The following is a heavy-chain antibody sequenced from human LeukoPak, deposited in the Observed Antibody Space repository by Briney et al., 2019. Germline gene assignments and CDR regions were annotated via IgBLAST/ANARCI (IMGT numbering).Heavy chain of an antibody. V-gene: IGHV4-4*07. D-gene: IGHD4-11*01. Sequence: PSXXLSLTCTVSGGSISSYYWSWIRQPAGKGLEWIGRIYTSGSTNYNPSLKSRVTMSVDTSKNQFSLKLSSVTAADTAVYYCARERLFYYSNYLFDYWGQGTLVTVSS. J-gene: IGHJ4*02. CDR2: IYTSGST. CDR3: ARERLFYYSNYLFDY. CDR1: GGSISSYY.